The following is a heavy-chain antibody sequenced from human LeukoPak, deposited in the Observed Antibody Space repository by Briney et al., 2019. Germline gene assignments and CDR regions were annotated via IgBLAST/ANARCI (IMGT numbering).Heavy chain of an antibody. CDR3: ARRAQWGSVAAFDI. CDR2: VYPGDSDT. J-gene: IGHJ3*02. Sequence: GESLKISCKGSGYIFTSYWIGWVRQMPGKGLEWMGIVYPGDSDTRNSPSFQGQVTISADKSINTAYLQWSSLKASDTAIYSCARRAQWGSVAAFDIWGQGTMVTVSS. D-gene: IGHD6-19*01. CDR1: GYIFTSYW. V-gene: IGHV5-51*01.